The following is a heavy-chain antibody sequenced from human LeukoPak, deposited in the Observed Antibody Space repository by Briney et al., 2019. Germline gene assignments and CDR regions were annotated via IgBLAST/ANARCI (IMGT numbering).Heavy chain of an antibody. CDR3: ARGHTRITMLRGSRSAYYFDY. D-gene: IGHD3-10*01. CDR1: SGSFSGYY. J-gene: IGHJ4*02. V-gene: IGHV4-34*01. Sequence: SETLSLTCSVYSGSFSGYYWSWIRQPPGKGLEWIGEINHSVGTNYNPSLKRRVTMSLDTSKNQFSLKLSSVTAADMAVYYCARGHTRITMLRGSRSAYYFDYWGQGTLVTVSS. CDR2: INHSVGT.